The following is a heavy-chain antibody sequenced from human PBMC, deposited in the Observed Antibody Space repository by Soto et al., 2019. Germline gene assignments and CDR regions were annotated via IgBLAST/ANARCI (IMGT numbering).Heavy chain of an antibody. J-gene: IGHJ4*02. V-gene: IGHV3-23*01. D-gene: IGHD6-13*01. CDR2: IIESGANT. CDR3: AKRPLRSSSDLHYYFEY. Sequence: GGSLRLSCAASGFTFSSYVMSWVRQAPGKGLEWVSIIIESGANTYYADSVKGRFTISRDNSKNRLYLQMNSLRAEDTALYYCAKRPLRSSSDLHYYFEYWGKGTLVTASS. CDR1: GFTFSSYV.